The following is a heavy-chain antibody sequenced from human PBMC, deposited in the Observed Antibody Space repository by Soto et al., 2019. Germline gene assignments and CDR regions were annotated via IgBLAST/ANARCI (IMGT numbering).Heavy chain of an antibody. J-gene: IGHJ6*02. V-gene: IGHV3-33*08. D-gene: IGHD3-10*01. CDR2: IWYDGSNK. Sequence: PGGSLRLSCAASGFTFSSYGMHWVRQAPGKGLEWVAVIWYDGSNKYYADSVKGRFTISRDNSKNTLYLQMNSLRAEDTAVYYCARDEGTGSYYYYCGMDVWGQGTTVTVSS. CDR3: ARDEGTGSYYYYCGMDV. CDR1: GFTFSSYG.